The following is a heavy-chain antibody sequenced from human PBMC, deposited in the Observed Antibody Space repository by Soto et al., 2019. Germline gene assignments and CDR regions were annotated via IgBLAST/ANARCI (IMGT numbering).Heavy chain of an antibody. Sequence: EVQVVESGGGLVQPGGSLRLSCAVSGFTFSNYWMTWVRQAPGKGLEWVAYMNQDGSQIYYVDSLRGRFTISRDNAKNSLYLQMNSLRVDDTAVYYCARDRGPNTPDYWGQGTLVTGYS. CDR1: GFTFSNYW. V-gene: IGHV3-7*01. CDR3: ARDRGPNTPDY. J-gene: IGHJ4*02. D-gene: IGHD2-2*02. CDR2: MNQDGSQI.